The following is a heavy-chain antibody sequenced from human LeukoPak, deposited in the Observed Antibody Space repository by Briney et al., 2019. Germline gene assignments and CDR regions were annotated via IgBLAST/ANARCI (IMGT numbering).Heavy chain of an antibody. D-gene: IGHD3-3*01. Sequence: GGSLRLSCTADGFTFGDYAMSWVRQAPGKGLEWVGFIRSKAYGGTTEYAASVKGRFTISRADSKSIDYLQMNKLKDDRTPVYYFTRSDYDFWSGYYPGYWGQGTLVTVSS. CDR1: GFTFGDYA. V-gene: IGHV3-49*04. CDR2: IRSKAYGGTT. CDR3: TRSDYDFWSGYYPGY. J-gene: IGHJ4*02.